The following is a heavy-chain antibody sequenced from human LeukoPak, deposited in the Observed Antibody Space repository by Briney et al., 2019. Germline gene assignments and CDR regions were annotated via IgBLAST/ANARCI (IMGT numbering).Heavy chain of an antibody. CDR1: GFAFSSYG. J-gene: IGHJ4*02. D-gene: IGHD3-10*01. V-gene: IGHV3-23*01. CDR2: ISGSGGSR. Sequence: PGGSLRLSCAASGFAFSSYGMSWVRQAPGKGLEWVSAISGSGGSRDYADSVKGRLTISRDNSKNTRYLQMNSLRAEDTAVYYCAKDGIERVIMYYFDYWGQGTLVTVSS. CDR3: AKDGIERVIMYYFDY.